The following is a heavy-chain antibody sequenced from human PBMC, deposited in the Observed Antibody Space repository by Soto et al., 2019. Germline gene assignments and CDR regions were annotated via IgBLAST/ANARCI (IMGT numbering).Heavy chain of an antibody. J-gene: IGHJ4*02. CDR2: IDGDGTTT. Sequence: GGSLRLSCAASGFTFNSYWMHWVRQVPGKGLECVSRIDGDGTTTHYADSVKGRFTISRDNAKNTLYLQMNSLRAEDSAVYLCARRIAVAGTYDHRGQGTLVTVSS. V-gene: IGHV3-74*01. D-gene: IGHD6-19*01. CDR1: GFTFNSYW. CDR3: ARRIAVAGTYDH.